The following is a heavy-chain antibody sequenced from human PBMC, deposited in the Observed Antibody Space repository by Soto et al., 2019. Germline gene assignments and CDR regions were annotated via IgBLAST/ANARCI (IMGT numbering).Heavy chain of an antibody. Sequence: QAPLVQSGAEVKKPGASVKVSCTTSGYTFTHYAVSWMRQAPGQGLEWVGWISAYNDNMRYAQKFQGRVTMTTDTSMSTVYMELRSLRSDDTAVYYCARFDWLSAWFDPWGQGTPITVSS. D-gene: IGHD3-9*01. CDR1: GYTFTHYA. CDR3: ARFDWLSAWFDP. V-gene: IGHV1-18*01. J-gene: IGHJ5*02. CDR2: ISAYNDNM.